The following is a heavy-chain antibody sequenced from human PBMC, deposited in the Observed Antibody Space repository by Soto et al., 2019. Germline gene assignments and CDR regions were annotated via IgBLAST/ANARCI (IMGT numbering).Heavy chain of an antibody. D-gene: IGHD3-16*02. CDR1: GGTFSSYA. CDR2: VIPIFGTA. J-gene: IGHJ6*02. Sequence: SVKVSCKASGGTFSSYAIRWVRQAPGQGLEWMGGVIPIFGTANYAQKFQGGVTVTADESTSTAYMELSSLRSEDTAVYYCGRAEGCSFGGVIVGIPNYSDHGMPVWGLGTAVTISS. CDR3: GRAEGCSFGGVIVGIPNYSDHGMPV. V-gene: IGHV1-69*13.